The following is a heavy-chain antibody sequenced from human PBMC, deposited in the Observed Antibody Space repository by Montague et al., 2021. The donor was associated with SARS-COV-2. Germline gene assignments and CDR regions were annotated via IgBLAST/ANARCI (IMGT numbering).Heavy chain of an antibody. CDR3: ARGLWFGELLKRYYYYGKDV. Sequence: CAISGDSVSSNSAAWNWIRQSPSRGLEWLGRTYYRSKWYNDYAVSVKSRITINPDTSKNQFSLQLNSVTPEDTAVYYCARGLWFGELLKRYYYYGKDVWGQGTTVTVSS. V-gene: IGHV6-1*01. CDR1: GDSVSSNSAA. CDR2: TYYRSKWYN. J-gene: IGHJ6*02. D-gene: IGHD3-10*01.